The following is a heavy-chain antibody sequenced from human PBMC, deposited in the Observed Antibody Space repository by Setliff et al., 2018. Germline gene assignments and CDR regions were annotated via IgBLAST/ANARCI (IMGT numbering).Heavy chain of an antibody. J-gene: IGHJ6*03. D-gene: IGHD2-2*01. CDR1: GYTFTTYA. Sequence: ASVKVSCKASGYTFTTYAISWMRQAPGQGLEYMGWINTNTGNPSYAQGFTGRFVFSLDTSVSTAYLQISSLKAEDTAVYYCARVGRDIPPVVPAASSSHYYYYMDVWGKGTTVTVSS. CDR3: ARVGRDIPPVVPAASSSHYYYYMDV. V-gene: IGHV7-4-1*02. CDR2: INTNTGNP.